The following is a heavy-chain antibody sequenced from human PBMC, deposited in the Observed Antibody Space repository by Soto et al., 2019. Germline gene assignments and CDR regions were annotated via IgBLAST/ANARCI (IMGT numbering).Heavy chain of an antibody. D-gene: IGHD2-2*01. CDR2: IYDYGST. Sequence: SETLSLTSTVSNGYIADYCWTWIRQPPGKPMEWIGYIYDYGSTYYNPSLESRVAFSVDTSKNQFSLKVRSVTAADTAVYYCARVRTSLDLYYYYMDVWGTGTTVTVSS. V-gene: IGHV4-59*08. J-gene: IGHJ6*03. CDR3: ARVRTSLDLYYYYMDV. CDR1: NGYIADYC.